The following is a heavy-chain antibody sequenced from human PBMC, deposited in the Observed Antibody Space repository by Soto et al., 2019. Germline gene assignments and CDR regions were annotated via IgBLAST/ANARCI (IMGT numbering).Heavy chain of an antibody. CDR3: ARGSITIFGVVWYFDY. CDR1: GGSISSGGYS. CDR2: IYHSGST. Sequence: SETLSLTCAVSGGSISSGGYSWSWIRQPPGKGLEWIGYIYHSGSTYYNPSLKSRVTISVDRSKNQFSLKLSSVTAADTAVYYCARGSITIFGVVWYFDYWGQGTLVTVSS. D-gene: IGHD3-3*01. J-gene: IGHJ4*02. V-gene: IGHV4-30-2*01.